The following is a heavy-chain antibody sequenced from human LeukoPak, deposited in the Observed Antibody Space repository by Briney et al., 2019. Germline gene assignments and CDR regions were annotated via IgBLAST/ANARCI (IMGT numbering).Heavy chain of an antibody. J-gene: IGHJ4*02. CDR3: ARGPPPDFDY. CDR1: GGSISSSSYY. Sequence: SETLSLTCTVSGGSISSSSYYWSWIRQPAGKGLEWIGRIHPSGSTNYNPSLKSRVTLSVDTPKNQFSLKLSSVTAADTAVYYCARGPPPDFDYWGRGTLVTVSS. V-gene: IGHV4-61*02. CDR2: IHPSGST.